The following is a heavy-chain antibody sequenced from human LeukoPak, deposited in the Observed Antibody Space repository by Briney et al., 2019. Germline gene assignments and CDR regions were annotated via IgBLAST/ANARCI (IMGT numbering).Heavy chain of an antibody. D-gene: IGHD5-12*01. J-gene: IGHJ4*02. CDR3: AKGLGYSGYDLDY. V-gene: IGHV3-30*18. CDR1: GFTFSSYG. CDR2: ISYDGSNK. Sequence: GGSLRLSCAAPGFTFSSYGLHWVRQAPGKGLEWVAVISYDGSNKYYADSVKGRSTISRDNSKNTLYLQMNSLRAEDTAVYYCAKGLGYSGYDLDYWGQGTLVTVSS.